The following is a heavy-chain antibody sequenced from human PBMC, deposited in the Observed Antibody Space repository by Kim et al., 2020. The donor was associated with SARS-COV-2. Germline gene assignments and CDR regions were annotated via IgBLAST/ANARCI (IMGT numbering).Heavy chain of an antibody. J-gene: IGHJ3*02. D-gene: IGHD3-10*01. V-gene: IGHV4-59*01. CDR2: IYYSGST. CDR1: GGSISSYY. CDR3: ARDTGEGGFDI. Sequence: SETLSLTCTVSGGSISSYYWSWIRQPPGKGLEWIGYIYYSGSTNYNPSLKSRVTISVDTSKNQFSLKLSSVTAADTAVYYCARDTGEGGFDIWGQGTMVTVSS.